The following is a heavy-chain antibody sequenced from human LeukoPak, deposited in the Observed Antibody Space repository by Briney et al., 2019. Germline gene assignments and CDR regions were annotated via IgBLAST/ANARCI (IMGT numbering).Heavy chain of an antibody. V-gene: IGHV3-15*01. CDR2: IKSKTDGGTT. D-gene: IGHD3-16*02. CDR1: GFTFSNAW. CDR3: TTYFDDYVWGSYRYNVY. Sequence: PGGSLRLPCAASGFTFSNAWMSWVRQAPGKGLEWVGRIKSKTDGGTTDYAAPVKGRFTISRDDSKNTLYLQMNSLKTEDTAVYYCTTYFDDYVWGSYRYNVYWGQGTLVTVSS. J-gene: IGHJ4*02.